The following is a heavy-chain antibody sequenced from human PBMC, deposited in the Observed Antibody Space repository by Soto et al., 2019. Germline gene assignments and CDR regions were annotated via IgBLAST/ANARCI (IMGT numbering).Heavy chain of an antibody. J-gene: IGHJ4*02. V-gene: IGHV5-51*01. D-gene: IGHD3-3*01. Sequence: GESLKISCKGSGYSFTSYWIGWVRQMPGKGLEWMGIIYPGDSDTRYSPSFQGQVTISADKSISTAYLQWSSLKASDTAMYYCARLVSMGTLRFLELFPHFDYWGQGTLVTVSS. CDR3: ARLVSMGTLRFLELFPHFDY. CDR1: GYSFTSYW. CDR2: IYPGDSDT.